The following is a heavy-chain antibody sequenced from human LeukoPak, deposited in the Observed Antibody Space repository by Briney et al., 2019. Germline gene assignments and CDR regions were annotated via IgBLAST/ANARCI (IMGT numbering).Heavy chain of an antibody. V-gene: IGHV1-2*02. D-gene: IGHD3-9*01. Sequence: ASLKVSCKASGYTFTDYYMHWVRQAPGQGLEWMGWINPNGGGTNYAQKFQGRVTMTRDTSITTAYMELSNLKSDDTAVYYCARVHSILTGHDNWGQGSLVTVSS. CDR2: INPNGGGT. J-gene: IGHJ4*02. CDR1: GYTFTDYY. CDR3: ARVHSILTGHDN.